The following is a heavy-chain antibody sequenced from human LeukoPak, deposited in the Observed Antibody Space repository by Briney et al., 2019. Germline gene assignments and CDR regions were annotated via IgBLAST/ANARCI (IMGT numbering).Heavy chain of an antibody. CDR2: IKQDGSEK. V-gene: IGHV3-7*01. CDR3: ARPMVRGVISAYFDY. J-gene: IGHJ4*02. CDR1: GFTFSSYW. Sequence: TGGSLRLSRAASGFTFSSYWMSWVRQAPGKGLEWVANIKQDGSEKYYVDSVKGRFTISRDNAKNSLYLQMNSLRAEDTAVYYCARPMVRGVISAYFDYWGQGTLVTVSS. D-gene: IGHD3-10*01.